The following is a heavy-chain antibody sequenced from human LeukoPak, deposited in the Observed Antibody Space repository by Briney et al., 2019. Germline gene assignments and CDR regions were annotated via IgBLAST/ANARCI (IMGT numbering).Heavy chain of an antibody. V-gene: IGHV1-2*02. CDR1: GYTFTGYY. D-gene: IGHD6-19*01. J-gene: IGHJ4*02. CDR3: ARVKSSAVAGNFVY. Sequence: ASVKVSCKASGYTFTGYYMHWVRQAPGQGLEWMGWINPNSGGTNYAQKFQGRVTMTRDTSISTAYMELSRLRSDDTAVYYCARVKSSAVAGNFVYWGQGTLVTVSS. CDR2: INPNSGGT.